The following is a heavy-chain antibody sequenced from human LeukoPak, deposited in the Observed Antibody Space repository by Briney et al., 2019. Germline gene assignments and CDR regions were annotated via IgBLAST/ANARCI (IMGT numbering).Heavy chain of an antibody. V-gene: IGHV3-21*01. CDR1: GFTFSSYS. D-gene: IGHD6-13*01. CDR3: ARDSDSGSWTIYYYYGMDV. Sequence: GSLRLSCAASGFTFSSYSMNWVRQAPGKGLEWVSSISSSSSYIYYADSVKGRFTISRDNAKNSLYLQMNSLRAEDTAVYYCARDSDSGSWTIYYYYGMDVWGRGTTVTVSS. CDR2: ISSSSSYI. J-gene: IGHJ6*02.